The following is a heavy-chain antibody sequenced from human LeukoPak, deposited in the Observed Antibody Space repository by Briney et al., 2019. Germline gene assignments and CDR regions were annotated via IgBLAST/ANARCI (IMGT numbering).Heavy chain of an antibody. J-gene: IGHJ3*02. D-gene: IGHD5-12*01. CDR2: ITRTGVTI. CDR3: ATHGGGGYDEDDAFNI. Sequence: GGSLRLSCAAPGFTFGDYYMSWIRQAPGEGLEWISYITRTGVTIHYSDSVKGRFTISRDNAKNSLSLLMNSLRGEDTAVYYCATHGGGGYDEDDAFNIWGQGTMVTVSS. V-gene: IGHV3-11*01. CDR1: GFTFGDYY.